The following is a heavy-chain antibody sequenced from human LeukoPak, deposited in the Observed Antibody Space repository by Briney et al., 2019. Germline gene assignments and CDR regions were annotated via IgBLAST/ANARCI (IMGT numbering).Heavy chain of an antibody. J-gene: IGHJ4*02. Sequence: SETLSLTCTVSGGSISSGGYYWSCIRQPPGKGLEWIGYIYHSGSTYYNPSLKSRVTISVDRSKNQFSLKLNSVTAADTAVYYCARLTSGTHPNFDYWGQGTLVTVSS. V-gene: IGHV4-30-2*01. CDR2: IYHSGST. CDR3: ARLTSGTHPNFDY. CDR1: GGSISSGGYY. D-gene: IGHD3-10*01.